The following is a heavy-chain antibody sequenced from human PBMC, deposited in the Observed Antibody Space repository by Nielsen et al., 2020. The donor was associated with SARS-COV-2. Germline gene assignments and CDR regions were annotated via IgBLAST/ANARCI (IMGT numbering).Heavy chain of an antibody. Sequence: SVKVSCKASGGTFSSYAISWVRQAPGQGLEWMGGIIPIFGTANYAQKFQGRVTITADKSTSTAYMELSSLRSEDTAVYYCARDLDSSSWPTYYFDYWGQGTLVTVSS. J-gene: IGHJ4*02. CDR3: ARDLDSSSWPTYYFDY. CDR2: IIPIFGTA. V-gene: IGHV1-69*06. D-gene: IGHD6-13*01. CDR1: GGTFSSYA.